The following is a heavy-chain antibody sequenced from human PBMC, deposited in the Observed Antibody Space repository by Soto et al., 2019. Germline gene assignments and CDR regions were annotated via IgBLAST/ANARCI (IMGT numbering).Heavy chain of an antibody. Sequence: SETLSLTCTVSGGSIIGGYWSWIRQPPGKGLEWIGYISYSGNTNYNPSLKSRVTMSVDTPKNQFSLRLSSVTTADTAVYYCAGLRGYAGSPIDYWGQGTLVTVSS. CDR3: AGLRGYAGSPIDY. CDR1: GGSIIGGY. D-gene: IGHD2-15*01. V-gene: IGHV4-59*01. J-gene: IGHJ4*02. CDR2: ISYSGNT.